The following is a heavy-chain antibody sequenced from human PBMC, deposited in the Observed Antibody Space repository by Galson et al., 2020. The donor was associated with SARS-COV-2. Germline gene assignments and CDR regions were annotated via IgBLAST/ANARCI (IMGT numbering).Heavy chain of an antibody. CDR3: ARHRYCSSNSCQPPPGIDY. CDR2: INPRDSET. Sequence: KIGESLKISCKGSGYIFTNYWIGWVRQMPGKDLEWIGIINPRDSETTYSPSFQGQVTISADKSITTAYLQWSSLKASDTAMYYCARHRYCSSNSCQPPPGIDYWDQGTLVTVSS. D-gene: IGHD2-2*01. V-gene: IGHV5-51*01. J-gene: IGHJ4*02. CDR1: GYIFTNYW.